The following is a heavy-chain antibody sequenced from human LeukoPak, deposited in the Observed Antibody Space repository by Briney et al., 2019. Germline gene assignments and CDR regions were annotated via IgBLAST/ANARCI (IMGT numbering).Heavy chain of an antibody. CDR2: MNSDGSST. V-gene: IGHV3-74*01. J-gene: IGHJ4*02. CDR1: GFTFSTYW. Sequence: PGGSLRLSCAASGFTFSTYWMHWLRQAPGKGLVWVSRMNSDGSSTNYADSVKGRFSISRDNAKNTLYLQMNSLRAEDTAVYYCARAGEGIAAAGPGFDYWGQGTLVTVSS. CDR3: ARAGEGIAAAGPGFDY. D-gene: IGHD6-13*01.